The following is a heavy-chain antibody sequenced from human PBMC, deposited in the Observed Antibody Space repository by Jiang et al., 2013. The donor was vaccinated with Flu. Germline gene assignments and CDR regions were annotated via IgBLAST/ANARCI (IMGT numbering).Heavy chain of an antibody. V-gene: IGHV1-2*02. CDR3: ARDGIYYYDSSGHLDY. CDR1: GYTFTGYY. D-gene: IGHD3-22*01. J-gene: IGHJ4*02. CDR2: INPNSGGT. Sequence: SGAEVKKPGASVKVSCKASGYTFTGYYMHWVRQAPGQGLEWMGWINPNSGGTNYAQKFQGRVTMTRDTSISTAYMELSRLRSDDTAVYYCARDGIYYYDSSGHLDYWGQGTLVTVSS.